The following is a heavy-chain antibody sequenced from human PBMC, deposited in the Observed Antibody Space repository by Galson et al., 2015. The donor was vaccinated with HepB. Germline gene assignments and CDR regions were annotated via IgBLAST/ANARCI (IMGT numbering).Heavy chain of an antibody. D-gene: IGHD6-13*01. J-gene: IGHJ4*02. CDR2: ISGSGGST. V-gene: IGHV3-23*01. CDR3: AKHGSSWSYYFDY. Sequence: SLRLSCAASGFTFSSYDMSWVRQAPGKGLEWVSAISGSGGSTDYADSEKGRFTISRDNSKNELHLQMNSLRAEDTAIYYCAKHGSSWSYYFDYWGQGTLVTVSS. CDR1: GFTFSSYD.